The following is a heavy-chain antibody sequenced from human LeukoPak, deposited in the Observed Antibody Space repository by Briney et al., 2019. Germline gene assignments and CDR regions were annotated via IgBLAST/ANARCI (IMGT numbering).Heavy chain of an antibody. CDR1: GGSISSGGYY. D-gene: IGHD3-9*01. V-gene: IGHV4-31*03. CDR3: ARDMTDWWFDP. CDR2: IYYSGST. J-gene: IGHJ5*02. Sequence: SETLSLTCTVSGGSISSGGYYWSWIRQHPGKGLEWIGYIYYSGSTHYNPSLKSRVTISVDTSKNQFSLKLSSVTAADTAVYYCARDMTDWWFDPWGQGSLVTVSS.